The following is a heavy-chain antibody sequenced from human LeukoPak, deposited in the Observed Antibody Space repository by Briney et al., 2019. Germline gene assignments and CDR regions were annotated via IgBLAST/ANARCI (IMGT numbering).Heavy chain of an antibody. CDR1: GGSISSYY. Sequence: PSETLSLTCTVSGGSISSYYWSWIRQPPGKGLEWIGYIYTSGSTTYSPSLKSRVAISVDTSKNQFSLKLSSVTAADTAVYYCARTQGSSSWDYYFDYWGQGTLVTVSS. V-gene: IGHV4-4*09. J-gene: IGHJ4*02. D-gene: IGHD6-19*01. CDR2: IYTSGST. CDR3: ARTQGSSSWDYYFDY.